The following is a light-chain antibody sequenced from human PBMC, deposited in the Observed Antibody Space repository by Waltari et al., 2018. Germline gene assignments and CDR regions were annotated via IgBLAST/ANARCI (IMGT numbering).Light chain of an antibody. CDR3: MQATHLPPT. CDR2: KVS. CDR1: HSLMYSDGKTY. V-gene: IGKV2-30*01. Sequence: DVVMTQSPLSLSVTLGQPASISCRSSHSLMYSDGKTYLNWFQQRPGRSQRRLIYKVSSLDSGGPARVSGSGSGNDFTRTISSVEAEDVGIDYCMQATHLPPTFGQGTKVEI. J-gene: IGKJ1*01.